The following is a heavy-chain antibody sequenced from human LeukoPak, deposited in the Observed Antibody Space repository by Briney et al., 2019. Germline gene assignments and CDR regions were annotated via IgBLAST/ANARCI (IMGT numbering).Heavy chain of an antibody. CDR2: IGGLGGST. CDR1: GFTFSSHA. Sequence: GGSLRLSCAASGFTFSSHAMGWVRQAPGKGLEWVSGIGGLGGSTYYAGSVKGRFTIPRDNSQNTLYLYMNSLRADDTAVYYCARDPGVVAFHYFDYWGQGSLVTVSS. J-gene: IGHJ4*02. D-gene: IGHD3-3*01. V-gene: IGHV3-23*01. CDR3: ARDPGVVAFHYFDY.